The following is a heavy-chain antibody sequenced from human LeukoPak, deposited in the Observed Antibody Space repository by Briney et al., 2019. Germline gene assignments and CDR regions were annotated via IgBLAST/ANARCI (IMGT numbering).Heavy chain of an antibody. V-gene: IGHV4-4*07. Sequence: PSETLSLTCTVSGGSISSYYWSWIRQPAGKGLEWIGRIYISGSTNYNPSLKSRVTISVDKSKNQFSLKLSSVTAADTAVYYCARDQGAAAGGPYYYYGMDVWGQGTTVTVSS. CDR3: ARDQGAAAGGPYYYYGMDV. D-gene: IGHD6-13*01. CDR2: IYISGST. CDR1: GGSISSYY. J-gene: IGHJ6*02.